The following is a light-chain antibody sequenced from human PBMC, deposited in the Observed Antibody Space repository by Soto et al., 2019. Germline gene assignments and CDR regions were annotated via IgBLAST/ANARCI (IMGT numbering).Light chain of an antibody. Sequence: DIQMTQSPSTLSGSVGDRVTITCLASQTISSWLSLYHQKPGKAPKLLIYKASTLKSGVPSRFSGSGSGTEFTLTISSLQPDDFATYYCQHYNSYSEAFGQGTKVDIK. CDR2: KAS. J-gene: IGKJ1*01. CDR1: QTISSW. V-gene: IGKV1-5*03. CDR3: QHYNSYSEA.